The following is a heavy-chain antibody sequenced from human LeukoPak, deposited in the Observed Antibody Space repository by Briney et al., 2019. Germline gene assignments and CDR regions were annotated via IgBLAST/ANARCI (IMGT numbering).Heavy chain of an antibody. V-gene: IGHV3-30*02. D-gene: IGHD3-22*01. Sequence: PGGSLRLSCAASGFTFSAYGMHWVRQAPGKGLEWVAFIRHDGSNKNSADSVKGRFTLSRDNFRNMLYLQMSSLRAEDTAVYYCTTSLTSGYYIDYWGQGTLVTVSS. CDR3: TTSLTSGYYIDY. J-gene: IGHJ4*02. CDR2: IRHDGSNK. CDR1: GFTFSAYG.